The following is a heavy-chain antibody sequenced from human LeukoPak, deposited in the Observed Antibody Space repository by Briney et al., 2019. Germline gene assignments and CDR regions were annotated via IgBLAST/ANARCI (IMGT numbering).Heavy chain of an antibody. CDR2: IYTSGST. Sequence: PSETLSLTCTVSGGSISSGSYYWSWIRQPAGKGLEWIGRIYTSGSTNYNPSLKSRVTISVDTSKNQFSLKLSSVTAADTAVYYCAREGVEFAGSFDYWGQGTLVTVSS. D-gene: IGHD1-14*01. CDR3: AREGVEFAGSFDY. V-gene: IGHV4-61*02. CDR1: GGSISSGSYY. J-gene: IGHJ4*02.